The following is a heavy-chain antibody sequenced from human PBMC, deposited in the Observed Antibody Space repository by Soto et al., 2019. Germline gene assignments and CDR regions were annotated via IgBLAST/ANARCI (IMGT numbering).Heavy chain of an antibody. Sequence: QVQLVQSGAEVKKPGSSVKVSCKASGGTFSSYAISWVRQAPGQGLEWMGGIIPIFGTANYAQKFQGRVTITADESTRTAYMELSSLRSEDTAVYYCARNTPHSSSWYGAFDTWGQGTMVTVSS. CDR1: GGTFSSYA. D-gene: IGHD6-13*01. J-gene: IGHJ3*02. CDR2: IIPIFGTA. V-gene: IGHV1-69*01. CDR3: ARNTPHSSSWYGAFDT.